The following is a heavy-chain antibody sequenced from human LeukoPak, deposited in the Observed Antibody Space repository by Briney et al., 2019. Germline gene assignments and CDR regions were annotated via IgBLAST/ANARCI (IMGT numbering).Heavy chain of an antibody. CDR1: GFIVNAYG. V-gene: IGHV3-66*01. CDR3: ASKLTSGY. D-gene: IGHD4-17*01. CDR2: IYSDGVT. J-gene: IGHJ4*02. Sequence: GGSLRLSCAASGFIVNAYGMSWVRQAPGKGLAWVSLIYSDGVTQYADSVKGRFTISRDNSKNTLYLQMNSLRAEDTAVYYCASKLTSGYWGQGTLVTVSS.